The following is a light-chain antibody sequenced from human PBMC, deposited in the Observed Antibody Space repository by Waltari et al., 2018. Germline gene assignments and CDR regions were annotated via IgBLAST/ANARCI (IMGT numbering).Light chain of an antibody. Sequence: DIQMTQSPSSLSASIGDRVTITCQASHDISNYLLWYQRKPGKAPRVLIYDASTLGRGVPSRFSGSGSGTDFTFTIAALQPEDFATYFCQHYDNFPFTFGPGTTVDVK. CDR2: DAS. V-gene: IGKV1-33*01. CDR3: QHYDNFPFT. J-gene: IGKJ3*01. CDR1: HDISNY.